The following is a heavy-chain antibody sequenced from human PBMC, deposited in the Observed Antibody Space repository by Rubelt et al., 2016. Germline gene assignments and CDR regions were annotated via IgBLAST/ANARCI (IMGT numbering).Heavy chain of an antibody. D-gene: IGHD6-13*01. Sequence: GESLRLSCAASGFTFSTFGISWVRQAPGKGPEWVPAISGGGDSTQYAASVRGRFTLSRDNSKNTLYLQMNSLRAEDTALYYCAKISSSWYVGPYYFDYWGQGTLVTVSS. V-gene: IGHV3-23*01. CDR2: ISGGGDST. J-gene: IGHJ4*02. CDR3: AKISSSWYVGPYYFDY. CDR1: GFTFSTFG.